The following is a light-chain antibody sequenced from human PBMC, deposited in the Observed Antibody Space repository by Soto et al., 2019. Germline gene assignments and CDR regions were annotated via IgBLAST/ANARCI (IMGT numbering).Light chain of an antibody. CDR2: GNN. Sequence: QPVLTQPPSVSGAPGQTVIISCTGSNSNLGAGFDVHWYQQVPGAAPKVLIYGNNNRHSGFPDRFSGSKSGTSASLAITGLQAEDEADYYCQSYDSSLSAWVFGGGTKVTVL. CDR1: NSNLGAGFD. CDR3: QSYDSSLSAWV. V-gene: IGLV1-40*01. J-gene: IGLJ3*02.